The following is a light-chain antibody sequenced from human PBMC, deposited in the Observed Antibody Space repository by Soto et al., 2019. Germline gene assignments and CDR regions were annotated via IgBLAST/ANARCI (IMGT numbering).Light chain of an antibody. CDR3: QQSDSPPIT. V-gene: IGKV1-39*01. Sequence: IPMTQSPSSLFASVGDRITITCRASQNIRSFLNWYQQKPGKAPNRLIYSASSLQIGVPSRFSGSGSGTYFTLTTTSLQPEEFANFYCQQSDSPPITFGQGTRLEIK. CDR2: SAS. J-gene: IGKJ5*01. CDR1: QNIRSF.